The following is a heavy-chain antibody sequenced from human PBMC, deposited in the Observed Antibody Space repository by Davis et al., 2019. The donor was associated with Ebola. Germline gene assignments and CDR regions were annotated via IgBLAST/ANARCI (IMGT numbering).Heavy chain of an antibody. D-gene: IGHD6-19*01. CDR2: IYHSGST. Sequence: MPSETLSLTCTVSGGSISSSSYYWGWIRQPPGKGLEWIGYIYHSGSTYYNPSLKSRVTISVDRSKNQFSLKLSSVTAADTAVYYCAKEARQWLGNFDYWGQGTLVTVSS. V-gene: IGHV4-30-2*01. J-gene: IGHJ4*02. CDR1: GGSISSSSYY. CDR3: AKEARQWLGNFDY.